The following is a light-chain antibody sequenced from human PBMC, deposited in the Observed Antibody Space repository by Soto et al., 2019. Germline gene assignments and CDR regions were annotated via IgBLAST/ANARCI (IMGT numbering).Light chain of an antibody. V-gene: IGKV3-15*01. CDR3: QHYNSYSEA. J-gene: IGKJ1*01. CDR2: VTS. CDR1: QGVRGN. Sequence: EIVMTQSPATVSVSPGERATLSCRASQGVRGNLAWYQQKPGQAPRLLIYVTSTRAAGVPARFSGSASGTEFTLTISSLQSEDFATYYCQHYNSYSEAFGQGTKVELK.